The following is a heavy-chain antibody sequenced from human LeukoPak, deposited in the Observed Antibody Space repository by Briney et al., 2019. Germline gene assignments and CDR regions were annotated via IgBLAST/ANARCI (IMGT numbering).Heavy chain of an antibody. D-gene: IGHD3-3*01. CDR1: GFTFSDYY. Sequence: PGGSLRLSCAASGFTFSDYYMSWIRQAPGKGLEWVSYISSSGSTIYYADSVKGRFTISRDNAKNSLYLQMNSLRAEDTAVYYCARGSHYDFWSGYTIGFDPWGQGTLVTVSS. CDR3: ARGSHYDFWSGYTIGFDP. CDR2: ISSSGSTI. J-gene: IGHJ5*02. V-gene: IGHV3-11*04.